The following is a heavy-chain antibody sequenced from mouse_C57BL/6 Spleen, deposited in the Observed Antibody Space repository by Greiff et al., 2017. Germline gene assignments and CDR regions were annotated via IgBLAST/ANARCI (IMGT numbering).Heavy chain of an antibody. CDR2: IYPSDSET. V-gene: IGHV1-61*01. Sequence: QVQLKQPGAELVRPGSSVKLSCKASGYTFTSYWMDWVKQRPGQGLEWIGNIYPSDSETHYNQKFKDKATLTVDKSSSTAYMQLSSLTSEDAAVYYCARGGGLLGAMDYWGQGTSVTVSS. CDR3: ARGGGLLGAMDY. J-gene: IGHJ4*01. CDR1: GYTFTSYW. D-gene: IGHD2-1*01.